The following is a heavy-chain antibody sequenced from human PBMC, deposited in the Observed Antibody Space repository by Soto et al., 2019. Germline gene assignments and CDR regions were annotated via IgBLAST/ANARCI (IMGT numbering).Heavy chain of an antibody. CDR3: VKDEGIESMDV. V-gene: IGHV3-21*01. D-gene: IGHD3-3*02. CDR2: ITSSGSYV. J-gene: IGHJ6*04. CDR1: GFTFSRNT. Sequence: GGSPRLSCVTSGFTFSRNTMNWVRQAPGKGLEWVASITSSGSYVYYADSVKGRFSASRDNAKNSLSLQMDSLRPDDTAIYFCVKDEGIESMDVWGKGTKVTAPQ.